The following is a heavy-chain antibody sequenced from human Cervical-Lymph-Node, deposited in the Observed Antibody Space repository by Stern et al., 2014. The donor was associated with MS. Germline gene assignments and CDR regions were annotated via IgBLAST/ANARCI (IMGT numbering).Heavy chain of an antibody. J-gene: IGHJ3*02. CDR3: AAILTPDAFDI. V-gene: IGHV5-51*01. D-gene: IGHD2-2*02. CDR2: FYPDDLDT. Sequence: EVQLVQSGAEVKKPGESLKISCKGSGDTFGSYWLGWVRQMPGKGLVWMAIFYPDDLDTRYSPSFRGQVTMSADKSISTAYLQWDSLKASDTAIYYCAAILTPDAFDIWGQGTMVTVSS. CDR1: GDTFGSYW.